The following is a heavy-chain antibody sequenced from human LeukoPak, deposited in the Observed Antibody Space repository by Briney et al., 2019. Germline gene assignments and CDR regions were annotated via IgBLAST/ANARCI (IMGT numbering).Heavy chain of an antibody. D-gene: IGHD6-6*01. Sequence: GGTLRLSXAASVFTLSSYNMNWVRQAPGKGLEWVSAISSGSSYIYYADTVKGRFTFPRDNAKNSLYLQMNSLRAEDTAVYYCVRVSRSSFFGYGGQGTLVTVSS. V-gene: IGHV3-21*01. J-gene: IGHJ4*02. CDR3: VRVSRSSFFGY. CDR1: VFTLSSYN. CDR2: ISSGSSYI.